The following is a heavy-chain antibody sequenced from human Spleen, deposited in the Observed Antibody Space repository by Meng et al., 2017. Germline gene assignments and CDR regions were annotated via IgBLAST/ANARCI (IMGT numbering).Heavy chain of an antibody. D-gene: IGHD4-11*01. J-gene: IGHJ4*02. Sequence: QVQLHEWGAGLLKPSATLSLTCVVLGGSFSDYYWSWIRQPPGKGLEWIGEINHSGSTNYNPSLESRATISVDTSQNNLSLKLSSVTAADSAVYYCARGPTTMAHDFDYWGQGTLVTVSS. CDR2: INHSGST. CDR1: GGSFSDYY. V-gene: IGHV4-34*01. CDR3: ARGPTTMAHDFDY.